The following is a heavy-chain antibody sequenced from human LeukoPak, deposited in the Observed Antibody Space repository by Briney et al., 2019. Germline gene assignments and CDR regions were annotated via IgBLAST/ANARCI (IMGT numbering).Heavy chain of an antibody. CDR3: ARQTRYCGGDCYPRWFDP. Sequence: PSETLSLTCTVSGGSISSSSYYWGWIRQPPGKGLEWVGSIYYSGSTYYNPSLKSRVTISVDTSKNQFSLKLSSVTAADTAVYYCARQTRYCGGDCYPRWFDPWGQGTLVTVSS. D-gene: IGHD2-21*01. CDR1: GGSISSSSYY. V-gene: IGHV4-39*01. CDR2: IYYSGST. J-gene: IGHJ5*02.